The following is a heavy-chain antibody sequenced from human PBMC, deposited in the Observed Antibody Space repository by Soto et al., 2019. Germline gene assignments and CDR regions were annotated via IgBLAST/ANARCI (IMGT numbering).Heavy chain of an antibody. V-gene: IGHV3-11*01. CDR2: ISGGGTTI. CDR1: GFRFSDQY. D-gene: IGHD3-10*01. J-gene: IGHJ4*02. Sequence: QVQLVESGGGLVEPGGSLRLSCAASGFRFSDQYMTWIRQAPGKGLEWVSKISGGGTTIYYADSVKGRFTVSRDNAKNSLYLQMNSLRVEDAAVYYCVSDPYYYASGFWGQGTLVTVSS. CDR3: VSDPYYYASGF.